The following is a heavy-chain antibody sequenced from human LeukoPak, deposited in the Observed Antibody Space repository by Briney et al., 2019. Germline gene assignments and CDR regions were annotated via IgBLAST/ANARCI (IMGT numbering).Heavy chain of an antibody. Sequence: TSETLSLTCTVSGGSISTYSWSWIRQPPGKGLEWIGHVSYTGSTNYNPSLKSRVTISVGTSKNQFSLTLSSVTAADTAVYYCARETTIVLDYWGQGTLVTVSS. CDR1: GGSISTYS. CDR3: ARETTIVLDY. D-gene: IGHD1/OR15-1a*01. CDR2: VSYTGST. V-gene: IGHV4-59*01. J-gene: IGHJ4*02.